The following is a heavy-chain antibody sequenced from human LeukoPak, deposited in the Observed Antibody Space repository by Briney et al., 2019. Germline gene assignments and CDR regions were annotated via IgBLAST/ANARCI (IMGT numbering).Heavy chain of an antibody. J-gene: IGHJ4*02. Sequence: ASVKVSCKASGYTFTSYDINWVRQATGQGLEWMGWINPNSGGTNYAQKFQGRVTMTRDTSLSTAYMELSRLRSDDTAVYYCAENYYDSSGPFDYWGQGTLVTVSS. D-gene: IGHD3-22*01. CDR2: INPNSGGT. CDR1: GYTFTSYD. V-gene: IGHV1-2*02. CDR3: AENYYDSSGPFDY.